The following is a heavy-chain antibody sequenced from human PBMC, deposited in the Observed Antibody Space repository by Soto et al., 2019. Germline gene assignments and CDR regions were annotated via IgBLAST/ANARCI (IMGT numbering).Heavy chain of an antibody. D-gene: IGHD6-19*01. V-gene: IGHV4-59*01. J-gene: IGHJ4*02. CDR3: ARVSMFGIPGSPGSAWYFSY. Sequence: QVQLQESGPGLVKPSETLSLTCTVSGGSISSYYWSWIRQPPGKGLEWLGYIYYSGSTNYNPSLKSRVTISVDKAKNQFSLKLSSVTAADTAVYYCARVSMFGIPGSPGSAWYFSYWGQGTLVTVSS. CDR1: GGSISSYY. CDR2: IYYSGST.